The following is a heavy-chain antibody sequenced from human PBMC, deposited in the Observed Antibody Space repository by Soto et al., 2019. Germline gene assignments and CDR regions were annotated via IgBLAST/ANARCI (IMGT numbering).Heavy chain of an antibody. CDR2: INTADSGT. D-gene: IGHD2-2*01. CDR3: AKNYQFDS. V-gene: IGHV3-23*01. J-gene: IGHJ4*02. CDR1: GFPFTAYA. Sequence: EVQLLESGGNLVQPGGSLRLFCAASGFPFTAYAMSWVRQAPGKGPEWISSINTADSGTNYAESVKGRFTISRDNSKNTLYLQMDSLRAEDTAIYYCAKNYQFDSWGQGTLVIVSS.